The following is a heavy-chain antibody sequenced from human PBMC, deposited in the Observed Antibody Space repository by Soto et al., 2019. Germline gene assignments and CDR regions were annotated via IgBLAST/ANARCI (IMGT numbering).Heavy chain of an antibody. CDR3: AKDHYYDSSGQNWFDP. CDR2: ISGSGGST. J-gene: IGHJ5*02. D-gene: IGHD3-22*01. Sequence: GGSLRLSCAASGFTFSSYAMSWVRQAPGKGLEWVSAISGSGGSTYYADSVKGRFTISRDNSKNTLYLQMNSLRAEDTAVYYCAKDHYYDSSGQNWFDPWGQGTLLTVSS. CDR1: GFTFSSYA. V-gene: IGHV3-23*01.